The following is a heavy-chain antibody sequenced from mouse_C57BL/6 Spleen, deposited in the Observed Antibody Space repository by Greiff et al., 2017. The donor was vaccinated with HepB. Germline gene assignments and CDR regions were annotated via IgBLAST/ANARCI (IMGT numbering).Heavy chain of an antibody. V-gene: IGHV1-26*01. CDR2: INPNNGGT. Sequence: EVQLQQSGPELVKPGASVKISCKASGYTFTDYYMHWVKQSHGKSLEWIGDINPNNGGTSYNQKFKGKATLTVDKSSSTAYMELRSLTSEDSAVYYCARTEYDGSSPWYFDVWGTGTTLTVSS. D-gene: IGHD1-1*01. J-gene: IGHJ1*03. CDR1: GYTFTDYY. CDR3: ARTEYDGSSPWYFDV.